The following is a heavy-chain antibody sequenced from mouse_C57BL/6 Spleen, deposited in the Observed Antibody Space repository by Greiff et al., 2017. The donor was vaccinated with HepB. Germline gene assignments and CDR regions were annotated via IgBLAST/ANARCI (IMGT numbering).Heavy chain of an antibody. D-gene: IGHD2-2*01. CDR1: GFSLTSYG. J-gene: IGHJ4*01. CDR2: IWRGGST. V-gene: IGHV2-5*01. Sequence: VHLVESGPGLVQPSQSLSITCTVSGFSLTSYGVHWVRQSPGKGLEWLGVIWRGGSTDYNAAFMSRLSITKDNSKSQVFFKMNSLQADDTAIYYCAKNYVVTTRAMDYWGQGTSVTVSS. CDR3: AKNYVVTTRAMDY.